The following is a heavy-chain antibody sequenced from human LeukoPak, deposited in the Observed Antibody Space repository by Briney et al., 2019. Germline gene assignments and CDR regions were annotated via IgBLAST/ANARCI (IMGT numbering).Heavy chain of an antibody. D-gene: IGHD3-22*01. Sequence: GASVKVSCKASGYTFTSYGISWVRQAPGQGLERMGWISAYNGNTNYAQKLQGRVTMTTDTSTSTAYMELRSLRSDDTAVYYCARGGVDYYDSSGPTPRGWFDPWGQGTLVTVSS. CDR2: ISAYNGNT. CDR3: ARGGVDYYDSSGPTPRGWFDP. CDR1: GYTFTSYG. J-gene: IGHJ5*02. V-gene: IGHV1-18*01.